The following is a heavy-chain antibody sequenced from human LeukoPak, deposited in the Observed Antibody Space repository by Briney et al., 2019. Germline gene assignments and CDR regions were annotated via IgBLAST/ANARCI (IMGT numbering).Heavy chain of an antibody. V-gene: IGHV3-23*01. Sequence: PGGSLRLSCAASGFTFSSYAMSWVRQAPGKGLEWVSAISGSGGSTYYADSVKGRFTISRDNSKNTLYLQMNSLRAEDTAVYYCAKDLGLSEWELRVDAFDIWGQGTMVTVSS. CDR1: GFTFSSYA. CDR2: ISGSGGST. J-gene: IGHJ3*02. CDR3: AKDLGLSEWELRVDAFDI. D-gene: IGHD1-26*01.